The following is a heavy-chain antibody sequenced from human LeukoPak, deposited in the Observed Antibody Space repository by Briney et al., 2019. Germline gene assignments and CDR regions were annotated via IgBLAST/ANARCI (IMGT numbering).Heavy chain of an antibody. CDR1: GGSITNYY. CDR3: ARESIAAPPDDY. D-gene: IGHD6-6*01. CDR2: IYHSGST. V-gene: IGHV4-59*12. J-gene: IGHJ4*02. Sequence: SETLSLTCIVSGGSITNYYWTWIRQPPGKGLEWIGYIYHSGSTYYNPSLKSRVTTSVDRSKNQFSLKLSSVTAADTAVYYCARESIAAPPDDYWGQGTLVTVSS.